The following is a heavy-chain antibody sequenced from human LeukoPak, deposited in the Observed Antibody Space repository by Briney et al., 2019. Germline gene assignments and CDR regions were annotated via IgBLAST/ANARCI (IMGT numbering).Heavy chain of an antibody. CDR1: GYTFTGYF. J-gene: IGHJ5*02. D-gene: IGHD3-3*01. CDR2: MSPNSGNT. V-gene: IGHV1-8*03. CDR3: ARGASYDFWRGSQIQLWFDP. Sequence: ASVKVSCKASGYTFTGYFIHWVRQATGQGLEWMGWMSPNSGNTGYAQKFQGRLSITRDTSISTAYMELGSLTSEDTAVYYCARGASYDFWRGSQIQLWFDPWGQGTLVTVSS.